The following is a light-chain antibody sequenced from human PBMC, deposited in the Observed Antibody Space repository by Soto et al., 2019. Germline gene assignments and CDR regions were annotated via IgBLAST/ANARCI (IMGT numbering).Light chain of an antibody. V-gene: IGKV3-11*01. CDR2: DAS. CDR1: QSLSSN. J-gene: IGKJ5*01. CDR3: QQRSNWPHL. Sequence: VMTKSPAPVARSPGEKATLSCGASQSLSSNLAWYQQKPGQAPRLLIYDASSRATGIPDRFSGGGSGTDFTLTISSLEPEDFAVYYCQQRSNWPHLFGQGRRLEI.